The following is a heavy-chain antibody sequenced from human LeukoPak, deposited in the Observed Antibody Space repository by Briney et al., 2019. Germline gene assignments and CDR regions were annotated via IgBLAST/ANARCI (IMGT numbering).Heavy chain of an antibody. CDR2: ISHDGSNK. D-gene: IGHD4-17*01. V-gene: IGHV3-30*04. CDR1: GFTFSSYA. Sequence: GRSLRLSCAASGFTFSSYAMHWVRQAPGKGLEWVAVISHDGSNKYYADSVKGRFTIFRDNSKNMLYLQMGSLRPDDTAVYYCARDPSGDYYFDYWGQGTLVTVSS. J-gene: IGHJ4*02. CDR3: ARDPSGDYYFDY.